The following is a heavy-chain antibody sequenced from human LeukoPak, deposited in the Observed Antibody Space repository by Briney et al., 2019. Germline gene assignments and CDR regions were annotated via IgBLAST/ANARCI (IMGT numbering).Heavy chain of an antibody. J-gene: IGHJ4*02. CDR2: IKQDGSEK. V-gene: IGHV3-7*01. CDR1: GFTFSSYW. CDR3: ARGIPVMTTVTTLDY. Sequence: GGSLRLSCAASGFTFSSYWMSWVRQAPGKGLEWVANIKQDGSEKYYVDSVKGRFTISRDNAKNSLYPQMNSLRAEDTAVYYCARGIPVMTTVTTLDYWGQGTLVTVSS. D-gene: IGHD4-17*01.